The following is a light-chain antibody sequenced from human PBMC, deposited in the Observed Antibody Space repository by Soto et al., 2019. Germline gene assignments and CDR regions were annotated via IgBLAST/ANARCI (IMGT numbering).Light chain of an antibody. CDR1: ENLNTN. CDR2: DAS. Sequence: IVLTQSPATLSVSPGETATLSCRASENLNTNLAWYQQKPGQAPKLLIYDASNRATGIPARFSASGSGTDFTLTISSLEPEDFAVYYCQHRNNWPRTFGGGTKVEIK. J-gene: IGKJ4*01. V-gene: IGKV3-11*01. CDR3: QHRNNWPRT.